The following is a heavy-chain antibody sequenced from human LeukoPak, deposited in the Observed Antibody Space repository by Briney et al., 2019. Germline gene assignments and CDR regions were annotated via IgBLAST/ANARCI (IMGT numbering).Heavy chain of an antibody. CDR1: GYSISRGYY. CDR2: IYHSGST. V-gene: IGHV4-38-2*01. Sequence: PSETLSLTCAVSGYSISRGYYWGWIRQPPGKGLEWIGSIYHSGSTYYNPSVKDRVTISVDTSKNPCSLKLSSVTAADTAVYYCARAYGSGSYCDAFDIWGQGTMVTVSS. D-gene: IGHD3-10*01. J-gene: IGHJ3*02. CDR3: ARAYGSGSYCDAFDI.